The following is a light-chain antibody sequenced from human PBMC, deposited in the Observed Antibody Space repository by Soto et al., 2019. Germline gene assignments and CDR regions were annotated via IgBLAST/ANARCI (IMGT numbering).Light chain of an antibody. CDR2: TNN. CDR1: SSNIGSNT. Sequence: QSVLTQPPSASGTHGQRITISCSGSSSNIGSNTVNWYQQVPGTAPKLLIFTNNRRPSGVPDRFSGSKSGTSASLAISGLQSDDEADYYCAAWDDSLNGVVFGGGTKLTVL. CDR3: AAWDDSLNGVV. V-gene: IGLV1-44*01. J-gene: IGLJ2*01.